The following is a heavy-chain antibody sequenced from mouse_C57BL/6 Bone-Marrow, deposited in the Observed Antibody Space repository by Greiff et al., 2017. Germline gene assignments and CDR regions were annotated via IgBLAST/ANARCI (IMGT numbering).Heavy chain of an antibody. CDR2: IDPNSGGT. CDR3: ARNYSNKSLFGY. Sequence: QVQLKQPGAELVKPGASVKLSCKASGYTFTSYWMHWVKQRPGRGLEWIGRIDPNSGGTKYNEKFKSKATLTVDKPSSTAYMQLSSLTSEDSAVYFCARNYSNKSLFGYWGQGTTLTVSS. D-gene: IGHD2-5*01. J-gene: IGHJ2*01. CDR1: GYTFTSYW. V-gene: IGHV1-72*01.